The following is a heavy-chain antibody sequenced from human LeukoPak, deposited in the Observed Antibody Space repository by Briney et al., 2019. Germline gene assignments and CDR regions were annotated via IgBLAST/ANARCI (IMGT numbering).Heavy chain of an antibody. Sequence: PSETLSLTCTVSGGSISSHYWSWIRQPPGKGLEWIGYIYYSGSTNYNPSLKSRVTISVDTSKNQFSLKLSSVTAADTAVYYCARETYNWNSNWFDPWGQGTLVTVS. CDR2: IYYSGST. CDR3: ARETYNWNSNWFDP. D-gene: IGHD1-7*01. V-gene: IGHV4-59*11. J-gene: IGHJ5*02. CDR1: GGSISSHY.